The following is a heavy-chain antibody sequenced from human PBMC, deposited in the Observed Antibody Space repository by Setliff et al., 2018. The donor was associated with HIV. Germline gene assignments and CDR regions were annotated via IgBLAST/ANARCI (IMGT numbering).Heavy chain of an antibody. CDR1: GDSIRGGDFY. D-gene: IGHD1-1*01. V-gene: IGHV4-30-4*01. Sequence: SETLSLTCIVSGDSIRGGDFYWTWIRQSPGKGLEWIGYVYWGGTTHYNPSLNGRVTISVDTPENQFSLKLDSLTAADSAVYYCARTTRHDGAAYDAFDLWGQGTLVTVSS. CDR2: VYWGGTT. J-gene: IGHJ3*01. CDR3: ARTTRHDGAAYDAFDL.